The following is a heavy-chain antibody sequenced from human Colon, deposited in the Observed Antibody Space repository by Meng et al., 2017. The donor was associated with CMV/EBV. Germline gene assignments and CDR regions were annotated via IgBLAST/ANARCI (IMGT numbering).Heavy chain of an antibody. Sequence: GSRKISGAASGFNFNSFGMHWVRQAPGKGLEWVAFIRFDAKEQYYSDSVKGRFTISRDNAMSTLYLHMDGLRPDDTAVYYCAKREASASLDYWGQGTLVTVSS. V-gene: IGHV3-30*02. CDR1: GFNFNSFG. CDR3: AKREASASLDY. J-gene: IGHJ4*02. D-gene: IGHD5-24*01. CDR2: IRFDAKEQ.